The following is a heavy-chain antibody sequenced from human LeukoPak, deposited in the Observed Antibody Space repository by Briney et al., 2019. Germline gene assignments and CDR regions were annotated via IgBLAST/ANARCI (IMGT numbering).Heavy chain of an antibody. Sequence: GGSLRLSCAASGFTFSNYAMHWVRQAPDQGLEWVAVTSYDATNKYYADSVKGRFTISRDNSKNTLFLQMNSLRAEDTAVYYCARDYASGSYPRIYFDYWGQGTPVTVSS. V-gene: IGHV3-30*04. CDR3: ARDYASGSYPRIYFDY. CDR1: GFTFSNYA. J-gene: IGHJ4*02. D-gene: IGHD3-10*01. CDR2: TSYDATNK.